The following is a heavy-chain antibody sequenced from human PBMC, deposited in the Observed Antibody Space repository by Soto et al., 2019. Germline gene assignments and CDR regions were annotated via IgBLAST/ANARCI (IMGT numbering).Heavy chain of an antibody. CDR3: ARGRYGEY. J-gene: IGHJ4*02. Sequence: QVHLVQSGAEVKKPGASVKVSCKGSGYIFTTYGITWVRQAPGQGLEWMGWISAHNGNTNYAQKLQGRVTVTRDTSTSTAYMELRYLRSDDTAVYYCARGRYGEYWGKGALVTVSS. CDR1: GYIFTTYG. CDR2: ISAHNGNT. D-gene: IGHD3-10*01. V-gene: IGHV1-18*01.